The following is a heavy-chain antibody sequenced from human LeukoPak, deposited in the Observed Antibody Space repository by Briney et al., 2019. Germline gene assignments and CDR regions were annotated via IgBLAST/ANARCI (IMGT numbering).Heavy chain of an antibody. CDR3: ARVMKAGSSSWGWDAFDI. J-gene: IGHJ3*02. V-gene: IGHV1-69*13. CDR2: IIPIFGTA. D-gene: IGHD6-13*01. CDR1: GGTFSSYA. Sequence: ASVKVSCKASGGTFSSYAISWVRQAPGQGLEWMGGIIPIFGTANYAQKFQGRVTITADESTSTAYMELSSLRSEDTAVYYCARVMKAGSSSWGWDAFDIWGQGTMVTVSS.